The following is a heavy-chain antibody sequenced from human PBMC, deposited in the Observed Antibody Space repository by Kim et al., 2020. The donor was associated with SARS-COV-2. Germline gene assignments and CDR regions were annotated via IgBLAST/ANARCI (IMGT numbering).Heavy chain of an antibody. CDR2: ISSSSSTI. CDR1: GFIFSSYS. CDR3: ARDDPYCSSTSCYLGLDY. J-gene: IGHJ4*02. V-gene: IGHV3-48*02. Sequence: GGSLRLSCAASGFIFSSYSMNWVRQAPGKGLEWVSYISSSSSTIYYADSVKGRFTISRDNAKNSLYLQMNSLRDEDTAVYYCARDDPYCSSTSCYLGLDYWGQGTLVTVSS. D-gene: IGHD2-2*01.